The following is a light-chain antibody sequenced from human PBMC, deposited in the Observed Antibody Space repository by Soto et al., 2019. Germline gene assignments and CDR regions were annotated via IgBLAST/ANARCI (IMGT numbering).Light chain of an antibody. V-gene: IGLV1-47*01. Sequence: QSVLTQPPTASGTPEQGVTISCSGSTSNIGSNYVYWYQQLPGTAPKLLIYRNNQRPSGVPDRFSGSKSGTSASLAISGLRSDDEADYFCATWDDSLNGFYVFGTGTKVTVI. J-gene: IGLJ1*01. CDR3: ATWDDSLNGFYV. CDR2: RNN. CDR1: TSNIGSNY.